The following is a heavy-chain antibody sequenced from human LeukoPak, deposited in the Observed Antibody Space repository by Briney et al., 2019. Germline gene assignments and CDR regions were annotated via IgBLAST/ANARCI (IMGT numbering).Heavy chain of an antibody. Sequence: PGGSLRLSCAASGFTFSSYAISWVRQAPGKGLEWVSAISGSGGSIYYADSVKGRFTISRDNSKNTLYLQMNSLRAEDTAVYYCAKEESDSSGKPRIDYWGQGTLVTVSS. CDR2: ISGSGGSI. D-gene: IGHD3-22*01. J-gene: IGHJ4*02. CDR1: GFTFSSYA. V-gene: IGHV3-23*01. CDR3: AKEESDSSGKPRIDY.